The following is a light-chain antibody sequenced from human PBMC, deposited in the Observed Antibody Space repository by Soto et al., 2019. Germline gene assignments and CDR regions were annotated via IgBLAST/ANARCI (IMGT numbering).Light chain of an antibody. CDR3: SSYTSTSTLV. Sequence: QSALTQPASVSGSPGQSITISCTGTGSDVIDYNYVSWYQQHPGKAPKLMIFEVSNRPSGISNRFSGSKSGKTASLTISGLQAEDEADYYCSSYTSTSTLVFGGGTKLTVL. CDR1: GSDVIDYNY. J-gene: IGLJ2*01. V-gene: IGLV2-14*01. CDR2: EVS.